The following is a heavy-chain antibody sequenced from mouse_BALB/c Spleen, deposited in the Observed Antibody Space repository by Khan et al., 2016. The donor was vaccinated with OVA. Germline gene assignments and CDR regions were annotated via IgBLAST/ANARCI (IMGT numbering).Heavy chain of an antibody. CDR1: GYTFTDYV. CDR3: ARSYDGAWFAY. V-gene: IGHV1-77*01. D-gene: IGHD1-1*01. Sequence: QVQLKESGPELVKPGASVKMSCKVSGYTFTDYVITWVKQRTGQGLEWIGEIYPGSGSTYYNEKFKGKATLTADKSSNTVNMQLSSLTSEDSAVYCCARSYDGAWFAYWGQGTLVTVSA. J-gene: IGHJ3*01. CDR2: IYPGSGST.